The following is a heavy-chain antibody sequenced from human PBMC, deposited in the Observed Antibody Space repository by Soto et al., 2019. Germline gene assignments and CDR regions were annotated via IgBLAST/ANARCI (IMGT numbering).Heavy chain of an antibody. V-gene: IGHV1-69*13. J-gene: IGHJ6*02. CDR1: GGTFSSYA. Sequence: AASVKVSCKASGGTFSSYAISWVRQAPGQGLEWMGGIIPIFGTANYAQKFQGRVTITADESTSTAYMELSSLRSEDTAVYYCARAYCSSTSCYYYGMDVWGQGTTVTVSS. D-gene: IGHD2-2*01. CDR2: IIPIFGTA. CDR3: ARAYCSSTSCYYYGMDV.